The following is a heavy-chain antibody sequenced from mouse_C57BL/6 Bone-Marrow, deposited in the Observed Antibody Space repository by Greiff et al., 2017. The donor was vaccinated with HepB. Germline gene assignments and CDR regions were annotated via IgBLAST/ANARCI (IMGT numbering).Heavy chain of an antibody. CDR1: GYTFTSYW. CDR3: ANYYYGSSWGLDY. Sequence: QVQLKQPGAELVKPGASVKLSCKASGYTFTSYWMHWVKQRPGRGLEWIGRIDPNSGGTKYNEKFKSQATLTVDKPSSTAYMQLSSLTSEDSAVYYCANYYYGSSWGLDYWGQGTTLTVSS. J-gene: IGHJ2*01. V-gene: IGHV1-72*01. CDR2: IDPNSGGT. D-gene: IGHD1-1*01.